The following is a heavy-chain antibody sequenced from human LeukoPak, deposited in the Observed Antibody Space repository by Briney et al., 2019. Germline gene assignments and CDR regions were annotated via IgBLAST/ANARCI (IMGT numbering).Heavy chain of an antibody. D-gene: IGHD6-19*01. J-gene: IGHJ3*02. CDR3: ARAEYSSGWYDDAFDI. CDR1: GGTFSSYA. V-gene: IGHV1-69*05. Sequence: ASVKVSCKASGGTFSSYAISWVRQALGQGLEWMGRIIPIFGTANYAQKFQGRVTITTDESTSTAYMELSSLRSEDTAVYYCARAEYSSGWYDDAFDIWGQGTMVTVSS. CDR2: IIPIFGTA.